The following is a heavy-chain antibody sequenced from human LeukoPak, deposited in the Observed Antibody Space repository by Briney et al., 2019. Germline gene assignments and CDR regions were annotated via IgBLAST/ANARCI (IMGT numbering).Heavy chain of an antibody. CDR2: IYYSGST. D-gene: IGHD1-26*01. J-gene: IGHJ6*02. V-gene: IGHV4-59*01. Sequence: SETLSLTCTVSGGSISSYYWSWIRQPPGKGLEWIGYIYYSGSTNYNPSLKSRVTISVDTSKNQFSLKLSSVTAADTAVYYCARSGYSGSYRPIYYYGMDVWGQGTTVTVSS. CDR1: GGSISSYY. CDR3: ARSGYSGSYRPIYYYGMDV.